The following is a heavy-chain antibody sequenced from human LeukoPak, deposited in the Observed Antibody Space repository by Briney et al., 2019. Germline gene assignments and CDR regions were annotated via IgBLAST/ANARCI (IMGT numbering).Heavy chain of an antibody. CDR2: VYYSGST. CDR1: GGSLSSSSYY. J-gene: IGHJ4*02. CDR3: ARSELLWSGGVKSGFDY. D-gene: IGHD3-16*01. V-gene: IGHV4-61*01. Sequence: SETLSLTCTVSGGSLSSSSYYWSWIRQPPGKGLEWIGYVYYSGSTNYNPSLMGRVTMSVDTSKKQFSLKLSSVTAADTAVYYCARSELLWSGGVKSGFDYWGQGTLVTVSS.